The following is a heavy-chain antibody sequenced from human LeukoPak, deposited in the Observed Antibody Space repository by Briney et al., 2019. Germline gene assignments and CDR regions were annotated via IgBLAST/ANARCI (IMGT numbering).Heavy chain of an antibody. Sequence: GGSLRLSCAASGFTFSSYGMHWVRQAPGKGPEWVAVISTDGSQKFYADSVKGRFTVSRDNSKNTLYLQMSSLRAEDTAVYYCAKIVVAGTHYFEYWGQGTLVTVSP. CDR3: AKIVVAGTHYFEY. CDR1: GFTFSSYG. J-gene: IGHJ4*02. D-gene: IGHD6-19*01. V-gene: IGHV3-30*18. CDR2: ISTDGSQK.